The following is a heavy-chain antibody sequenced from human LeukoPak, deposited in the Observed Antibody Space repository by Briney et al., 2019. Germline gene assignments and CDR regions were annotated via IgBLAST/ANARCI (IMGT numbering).Heavy chain of an antibody. CDR3: ARGGLYQLLHDAFDI. J-gene: IGHJ3*02. V-gene: IGHV1-69*01. CDR2: IIPIFGTA. CDR1: GGTFSSYA. D-gene: IGHD2-2*01. Sequence: SVKVSCKASGGTFSSYAISWLRQAPGQGLEWMGGIIPIFGTANYAQKFQGRVTITADESTSTAYMELSSLRSEDTAVYYCARGGLYQLLHDAFDIWGQGTMVTASS.